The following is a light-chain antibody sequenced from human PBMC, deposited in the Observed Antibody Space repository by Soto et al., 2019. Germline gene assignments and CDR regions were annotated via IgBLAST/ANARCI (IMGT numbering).Light chain of an antibody. CDR2: GNN. CDR3: ATWDDSLSGVV. Sequence: QSVLTQPPSASGTPGQRVTISCLGSSSNIGNNYVYWYQHLPGTAPKLIIYGNNMRPSGVPDRLPGSKSGTSASLAISGLRSEDEADYYCATWDDSLSGVVFGGGTQLTVL. V-gene: IGLV1-47*02. CDR1: SSNIGNNY. J-gene: IGLJ2*01.